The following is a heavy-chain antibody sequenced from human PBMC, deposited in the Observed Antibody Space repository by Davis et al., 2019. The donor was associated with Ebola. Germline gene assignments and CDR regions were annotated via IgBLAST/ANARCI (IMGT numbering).Heavy chain of an antibody. CDR3: AKDVNSGWYDA. CDR2: ISWHGKEK. J-gene: IGHJ5*02. D-gene: IGHD6-19*01. CDR1: GFTFSHYG. V-gene: IGHV3-30*18. Sequence: GESLKISCAASGFTFSHYGMHWVRQAPVKGLEWVAVISWHGKEKWYADSVRGRFTISRDDSKNTLYLQMNSLRPDDTAVYYCAKDVNSGWYDAWGQGTLVSVSS.